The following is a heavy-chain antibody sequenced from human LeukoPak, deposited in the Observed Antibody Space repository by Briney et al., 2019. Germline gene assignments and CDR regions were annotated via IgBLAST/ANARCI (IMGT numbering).Heavy chain of an antibody. CDR2: IITRSAT. V-gene: IGHV3-48*01. D-gene: IGHD1-26*01. CDR3: ARVRGAGLQYYYMDV. J-gene: IGHJ6*03. Sequence: GGSLRLSCAASGFTFSSYSMNWVRQAPGKGLEWVSYIITRSATYYTDSVKGRFTISRDNAKDSVYLQMNSLRADDTAVYYCARVRGAGLQYYYMDVWGKGTTVTVSS. CDR1: GFTFSSYS.